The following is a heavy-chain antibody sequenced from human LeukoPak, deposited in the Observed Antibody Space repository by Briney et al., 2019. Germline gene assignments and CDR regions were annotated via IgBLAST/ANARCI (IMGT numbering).Heavy chain of an antibody. Sequence: GGSLRLSCAASGFTFSSYSMNWVRQAPGKGLEWVSYISSSSSTIYYADSVKGRFTISRDNAKNSLYLQMNSLRAEDTAVYYCARLPDRRIQLWPNDAFDIWGQGTMVTVSS. D-gene: IGHD5-18*01. CDR3: ARLPDRRIQLWPNDAFDI. V-gene: IGHV3-48*01. CDR1: GFTFSSYS. CDR2: ISSSSSTI. J-gene: IGHJ3*02.